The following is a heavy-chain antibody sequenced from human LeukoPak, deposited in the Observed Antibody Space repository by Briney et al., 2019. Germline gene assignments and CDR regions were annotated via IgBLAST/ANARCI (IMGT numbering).Heavy chain of an antibody. CDR1: GFIFRSYG. Sequence: GGSLRLSCAASGFIFRSYGMHWVRQAPGKGLEWVAFIRYDGSNKYYGDSEKGRFTISRDNSKNTLYLQMDSLRTEDTAVYYCAKGGSSSWDALEYWGQGTLVTVSS. D-gene: IGHD6-13*01. CDR3: AKGGSSSWDALEY. V-gene: IGHV3-30*02. J-gene: IGHJ1*01. CDR2: IRYDGSNK.